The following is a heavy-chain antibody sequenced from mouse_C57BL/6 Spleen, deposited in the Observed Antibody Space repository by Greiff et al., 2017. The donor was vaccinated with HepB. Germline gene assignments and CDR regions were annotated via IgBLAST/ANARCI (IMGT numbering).Heavy chain of an antibody. CDR1: GFTFSNYW. J-gene: IGHJ4*01. V-gene: IGHV6-3*01. D-gene: IGHD4-1*01. CDR3: TGLGRHYYAMDY. CDR2: IRLKSDNYAT. Sequence: EVMLVESGGGLVQPGGSMKLSCVASGFTFSNYWMNWVRQSPEKGLEWVAQIRLKSDNYATHYAESVKGRFTISRDDSKSSVYLQMNNLRAEDTGIYYCTGLGRHYYAMDYWGQGTSVTVSS.